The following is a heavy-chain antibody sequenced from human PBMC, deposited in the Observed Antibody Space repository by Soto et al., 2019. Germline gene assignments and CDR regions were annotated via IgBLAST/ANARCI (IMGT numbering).Heavy chain of an antibody. V-gene: IGHV3-23*01. CDR2: IRPGGDST. D-gene: IGHD6-13*01. CDR1: GFRFRTRA. CDR3: ARAGELGQPSAIYLYYFDY. J-gene: IGHJ4*02. Sequence: PGGSLRLSCAASGFRFRTRAMSWVRQAPGKGLGWVASIRPGGDSTYYADSVKGRFAVSRDNSNVTLYLQMDSLRVEDTAIYYCARAGELGQPSAIYLYYFDYWGQGTLVTVSS.